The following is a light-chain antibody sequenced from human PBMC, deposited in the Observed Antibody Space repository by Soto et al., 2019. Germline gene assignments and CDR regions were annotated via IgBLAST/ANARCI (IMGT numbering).Light chain of an antibody. V-gene: IGLV2-14*01. CDR2: EVS. Sequence: QSALTQPASVSGSPGQSITISCTGTSSDVGGYNYVSWYQQHPGKAPKLMIYEVSNRPSGVSNRFSGSKSGNTASLTISGLQAEDEADYYCSPYASSNTLVFGGGTKVTGL. J-gene: IGLJ2*01. CDR3: SPYASSNTLV. CDR1: SSDVGGYNY.